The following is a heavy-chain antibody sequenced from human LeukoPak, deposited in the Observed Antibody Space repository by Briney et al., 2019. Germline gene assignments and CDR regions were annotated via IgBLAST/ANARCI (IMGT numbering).Heavy chain of an antibody. V-gene: IGHV3-48*02. Sequence: PGGSLRLSCAASGFTFSTYSMNWVRQAPGKGLEWGSYISGSSSTIYYADSVKGRFTISRDNAKNSLYLQMSSLRDEDTAVYYCARGGLLCSELWYYYMDVWGKGTTVTVSS. D-gene: IGHD3-10*01. CDR3: ARGGLLCSELWYYYMDV. CDR2: ISGSSSTI. CDR1: GFTFSTYS. J-gene: IGHJ6*03.